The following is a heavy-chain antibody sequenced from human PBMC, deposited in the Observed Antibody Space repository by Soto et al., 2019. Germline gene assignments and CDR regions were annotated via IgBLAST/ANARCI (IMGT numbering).Heavy chain of an antibody. J-gene: IGHJ4*02. Sequence: EVQLLESXXXXVQPGGSLRLSCAASGFTFSXYAMSWVRQAPGKGLEWVSAISGSGGSTYYADSVKGRFTISRDNSKNTLYLQMNSLRAEDTAVYYCAKGSSGGSCSFDYWGQGTLVTVSS. D-gene: IGHD2-15*01. CDR1: GFTFSXYA. CDR2: ISGSGGST. V-gene: IGHV3-23*01. CDR3: AKGSSGGSCSFDY.